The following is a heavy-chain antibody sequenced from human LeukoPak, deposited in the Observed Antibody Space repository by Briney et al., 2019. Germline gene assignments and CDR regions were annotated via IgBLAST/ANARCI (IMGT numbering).Heavy chain of an antibody. D-gene: IGHD5-24*01. J-gene: IGHJ6*03. V-gene: IGHV3-21*01. CDR2: ISSSSSYI. CDR3: ARELSATSYYYYYYMDV. CDR1: GFPFSSYS. Sequence: GGSLRLSCAASGFPFSSYSVNWVRQAPGKGLEWVSSISSSSSYIYYADSVKGRFTISRDNAKNSLYLQMNSLRAEDTAVYYCARELSATSYYYYYYMDVWGKGTTVTVSS.